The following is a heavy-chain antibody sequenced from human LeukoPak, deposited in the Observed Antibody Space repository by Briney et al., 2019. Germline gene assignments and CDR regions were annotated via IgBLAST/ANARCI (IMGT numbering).Heavy chain of an antibody. D-gene: IGHD3-10*01. Sequence: PSETLSLTCTVSGGSISSGGYYWSWIRQPPGKGLEWIGYIYHSGSTYYNPSLKSRVTISVDRSKNQFSLKLSSVTAADTAVYYCARDSPFRGVPPYYFDYWGQGTLVTVSS. CDR3: ARDSPFRGVPPYYFDY. CDR2: IYHSGST. CDR1: GGSISSGGYY. V-gene: IGHV4-30-2*01. J-gene: IGHJ4*02.